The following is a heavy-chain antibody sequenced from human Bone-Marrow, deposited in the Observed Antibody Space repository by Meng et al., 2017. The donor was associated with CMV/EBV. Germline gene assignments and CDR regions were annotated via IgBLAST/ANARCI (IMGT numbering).Heavy chain of an antibody. V-gene: IGHV1-18*01. CDR3: ARDLIAARPGWFDP. CDR2: VSAYNGNT. Sequence: SGYTFSTFGISWVRQAHGQGFEWMGWVSAYNGNTNYAQKFQGRVTMTTDTSTSTAYMELRSLRSDDTAVYFCARDLIAARPGWFDPWGQGTLVTVSS. D-gene: IGHD6-6*01. J-gene: IGHJ5*02. CDR1: GYTFSTFG.